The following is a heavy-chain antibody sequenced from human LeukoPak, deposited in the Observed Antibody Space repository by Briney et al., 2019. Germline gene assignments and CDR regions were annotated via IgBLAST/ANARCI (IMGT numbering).Heavy chain of an antibody. D-gene: IGHD5-12*01. CDR3: ARDLSDPGAYDPYYYYYGMDV. CDR1: GFTFSSYG. CDR2: IWYDGSNK. V-gene: IGHV3-33*01. Sequence: PGRSLRLSCAASGFTFSSYGMHWVRQAPGKGLEWVAVIWYDGSNKYYADSVKGRFTSSRDNSKNTLYLQMNSLRAEDRAVYYCARDLSDPGAYDPYYYYYGMDVWGQGTSFTVSS. J-gene: IGHJ6*02.